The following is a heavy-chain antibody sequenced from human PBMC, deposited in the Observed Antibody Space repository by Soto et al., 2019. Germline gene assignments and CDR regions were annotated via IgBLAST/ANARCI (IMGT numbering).Heavy chain of an antibody. J-gene: IGHJ4*02. D-gene: IGHD2-21*02. CDR3: ARDPYCGCDCYHFDF. CDR2: INPDGGGT. Sequence: QVQLVQSGAEVKKPGASVKVSCKASGYTFDSYYIHWVRQAPGQRLEWMGLINPDGGGTSYAQNLRGRVTMTRDTSTSTVYMELSSLRSEDTAMYYCARDPYCGCDCYHFDFWGQGTLVTVSS. CDR1: GYTFDSYY. V-gene: IGHV1-46*02.